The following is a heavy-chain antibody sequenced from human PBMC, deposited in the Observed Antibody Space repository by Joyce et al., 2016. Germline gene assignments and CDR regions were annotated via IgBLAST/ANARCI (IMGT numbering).Heavy chain of an antibody. CDR2: NGASGSGI. J-gene: IGHJ3*01. Sequence: EMQLEESGGTLVYPVWSLRLSCQISHSLSNNLVWAWAGQAPGKGLGWVSANGASGSGIYYAESVKGRCSISRDKSNNMMYLQMTSLQIEDTATYFCARAMTAVVAYTLRDGFDVWGQGTLVAVSS. V-gene: IGHV3-23*04. CDR3: ARAMTAVVAYTLRDGFDV. CDR1: HSLSNNLV. D-gene: IGHD2-15*01.